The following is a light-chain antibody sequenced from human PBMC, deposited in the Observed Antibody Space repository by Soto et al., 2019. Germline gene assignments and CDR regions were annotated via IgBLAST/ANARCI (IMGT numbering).Light chain of an antibody. J-gene: IGLJ2*01. CDR2: WND. Sequence: QSVLTQPPSASGTPGQGVTVSCSGSNSNIGSTYVYWYQQVPGTAPKLLIYWNDQRPSGVPGRFSGSKYGTSASLDITGLRSEDEADYYCASWDESLNGPVFGGGTKLTVL. CDR1: NSNIGSTY. V-gene: IGLV1-47*01. CDR3: ASWDESLNGPV.